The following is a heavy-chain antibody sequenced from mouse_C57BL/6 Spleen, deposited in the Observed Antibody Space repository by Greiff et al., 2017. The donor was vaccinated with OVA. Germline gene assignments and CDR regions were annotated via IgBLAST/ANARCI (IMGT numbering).Heavy chain of an antibody. CDR3: ARPMITTDWYFDV. V-gene: IGHV5-6*01. CDR2: ISSGGSYT. CDR1: GFTFSSYG. D-gene: IGHD2-4*01. Sequence: EVQVVESGGDLVKPGGSLKLSCAASGFTFSSYGMSWVRQTPDKRLEWVATISSGGSYTYYPDSVKGRFTISRDNAKNTLYLQMSSLKSEDTAMYYCARPMITTDWYFDVWGKGTTVTVSS. J-gene: IGHJ1*03.